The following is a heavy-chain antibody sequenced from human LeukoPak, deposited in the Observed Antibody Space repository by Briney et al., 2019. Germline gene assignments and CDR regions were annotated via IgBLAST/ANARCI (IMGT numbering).Heavy chain of an antibody. CDR2: IIPILGIA. D-gene: IGHD4-17*01. V-gene: IGHV1-69*04. CDR1: GGTFSSYA. Sequence: SVTVSCTASGGTFSSYAISWVRQAPGQGLEWMGRIIPILGIANYAQKLQGRVTMTTDTSTSTAYMELRSLRSDDTAVYYCARVPPLGDYVDYWGQGTLVTVSS. CDR3: ARVPPLGDYVDY. J-gene: IGHJ4*02.